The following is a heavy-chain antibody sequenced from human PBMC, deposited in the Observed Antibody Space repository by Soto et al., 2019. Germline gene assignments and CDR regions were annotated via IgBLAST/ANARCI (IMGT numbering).Heavy chain of an antibody. V-gene: IGHV3-33*01. CDR2: IWYDGSNK. Sequence: QVQLVESGGGVVQPGRSLRLSCAASGFTFSSYGMHWVRQAPGKGLEWVAVIWYDGSNKYYADSVKGRFTISRDNSKNTLYLQMNSLRAEDTAVYYCAGGYSGYEQKGPLDYWGQGTLVTVSS. D-gene: IGHD5-12*01. CDR1: GFTFSSYG. CDR3: AGGYSGYEQKGPLDY. J-gene: IGHJ4*02.